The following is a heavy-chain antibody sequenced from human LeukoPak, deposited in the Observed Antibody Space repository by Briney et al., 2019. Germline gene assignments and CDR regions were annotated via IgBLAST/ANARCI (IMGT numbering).Heavy chain of an antibody. CDR1: GFTFSHYG. J-gene: IGHJ6*03. V-gene: IGHV3-30*02. D-gene: IGHD2-2*01. Sequence: GGSLRLSCAASGFTFSHYGMHWVRQAPGRGLEWLAFIGFGGTNKYYADSVQGRFSISRDNSKNTLFVQMNSLRIEDTAVYFCAKGSIPAAVTYYMDVWGEGTTVTVSS. CDR2: IGFGGTNK. CDR3: AKGSIPAAVTYYMDV.